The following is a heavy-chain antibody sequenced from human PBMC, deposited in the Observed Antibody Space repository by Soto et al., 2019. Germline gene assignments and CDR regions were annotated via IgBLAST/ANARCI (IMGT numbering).Heavy chain of an antibody. J-gene: IGHJ6*02. CDR3: ARATDRFLDYYYGVDV. Sequence: QLQLQESGSGLVKPSQTLSLTCAVSGGSISSSGYSWNWIRQPPGKGLEWIGYIYHGGSTYYNPSLKSRVTISGDRSQNQFSLKLTSMTAADTAVYFCARATDRFLDYYYGVDVWGQGTTVTVSS. V-gene: IGHV4-30-2*01. CDR1: GGSISSSGYS. CDR2: IYHGGST. D-gene: IGHD1-1*01.